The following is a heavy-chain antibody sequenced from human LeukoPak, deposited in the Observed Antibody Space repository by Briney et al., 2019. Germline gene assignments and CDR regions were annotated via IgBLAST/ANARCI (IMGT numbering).Heavy chain of an antibody. Sequence: SQTLSLTCTVSGNSLSSGDNYWSWIRQPAGRGLGWIGRIYTSGSTNYNPSLKSRVTISGDTSKNQFSLRLSSVTAADTAVYYCARASYSYDINGWVPFDYWGQGTLVTVSS. CDR1: GNSLSSGDNY. D-gene: IGHD3-22*01. J-gene: IGHJ4*02. V-gene: IGHV4-61*02. CDR2: IYTSGST. CDR3: ARASYSYDINGWVPFDY.